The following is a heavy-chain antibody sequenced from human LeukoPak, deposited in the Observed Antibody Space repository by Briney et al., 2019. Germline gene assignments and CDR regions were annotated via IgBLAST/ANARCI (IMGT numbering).Heavy chain of an antibody. J-gene: IGHJ4*02. V-gene: IGHV3-48*01. Sequence: GGSLRLSCAASGFTFSNYALHWVRQAPGKGQEWVSYISSSSSTIYYADSVKGRFTISRDNAKNSLYLQMNSLRAEDTAVYYCARDSPQQWLALWGQGTLVTVSS. CDR2: ISSSSSTI. D-gene: IGHD6-19*01. CDR3: ARDSPQQWLAL. CDR1: GFTFSNYA.